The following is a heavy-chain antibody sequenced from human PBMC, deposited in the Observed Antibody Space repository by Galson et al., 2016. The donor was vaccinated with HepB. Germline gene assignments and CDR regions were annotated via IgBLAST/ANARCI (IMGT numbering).Heavy chain of an antibody. CDR3: ARVRDGYNTHFYYGMDV. CDR2: IINLYGTA. CDR1: EGTFSSYA. D-gene: IGHD5-24*01. V-gene: IGHV1-69*13. J-gene: IGHJ6*02. Sequence: SVKVSCKASEGTFSSYAISWVRQAPGQGLEWMGVIINLYGTANYALRFQGRVTITADESTSTAHMEVSSRRYEDTAVYYCARVRDGYNTHFYYGMDVWGQGTSVTVS.